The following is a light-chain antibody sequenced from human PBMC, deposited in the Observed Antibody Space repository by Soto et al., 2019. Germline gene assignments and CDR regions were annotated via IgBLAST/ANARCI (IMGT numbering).Light chain of an antibody. Sequence: QSALTQPASVSGSPGQSIAISCTGSSSDVGIYNYVSWYQQHPGKVPKLIIYEVSNRPSGVSNRFSGSKSDNTASLTISGLQAEDEADYYCSSYTTSSTRVFGTGPKVTVL. CDR2: EVS. J-gene: IGLJ1*01. CDR3: SSYTTSSTRV. CDR1: SSDVGIYNY. V-gene: IGLV2-14*01.